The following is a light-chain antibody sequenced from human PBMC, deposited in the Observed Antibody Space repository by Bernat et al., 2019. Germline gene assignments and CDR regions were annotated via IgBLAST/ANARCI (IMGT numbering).Light chain of an antibody. CDR3: CSYVGDSTWV. CDR1: SSDIGSYNL. V-gene: IGLV2-23*01. Sequence: QSALTQPASVSGSPGQSITISCTGMSSDIGSYNLVSWYQQQPGKAPKLTIYEGSKRPSEVSDRFSGSKSGNTASLTISGLQADDEADYYCCSYVGDSTWVFGGGTKLTVL. CDR2: EGS. J-gene: IGLJ3*02.